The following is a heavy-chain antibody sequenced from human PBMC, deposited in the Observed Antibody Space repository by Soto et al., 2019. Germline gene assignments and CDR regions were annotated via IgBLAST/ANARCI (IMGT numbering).Heavy chain of an antibody. V-gene: IGHV3-33*01. Sequence: GESLKISCAASGFTFSSYGMHWVRQAPGKGLEWVAVIWYDGSNKYYADSVKGRFTISRDNSKNTLYLQMNSLRAEDTAVYYCARDVTILGVDYYYYYGMDVWGQGXTVTVSS. CDR3: ARDVTILGVDYYYYYGMDV. CDR2: IWYDGSNK. CDR1: GFTFSSYG. J-gene: IGHJ6*02. D-gene: IGHD3-3*01.